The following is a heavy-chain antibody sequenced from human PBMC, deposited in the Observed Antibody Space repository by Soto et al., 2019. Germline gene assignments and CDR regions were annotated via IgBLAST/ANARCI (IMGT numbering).Heavy chain of an antibody. J-gene: IGHJ4*02. CDR3: ARDLYGSGSYSGDFDY. Sequence: QVQLVQSGAEVKKPGASVKVSCKASGYTFTSYGISWVRQAPGQGLGWMGWSSAYNGNTNYAQKLQGRVTMTTDTSTSTAYMELRSLRSDDTAVYYCARDLYGSGSYSGDFDYWGQGTLVTVSS. D-gene: IGHD3-10*01. CDR1: GYTFTSYG. CDR2: SSAYNGNT. V-gene: IGHV1-18*01.